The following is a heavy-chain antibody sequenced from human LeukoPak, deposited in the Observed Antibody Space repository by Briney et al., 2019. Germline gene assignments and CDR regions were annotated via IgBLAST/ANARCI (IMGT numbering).Heavy chain of an antibody. D-gene: IGHD2-2*01. V-gene: IGHV4-39*07. J-gene: IGHJ5*02. CDR3: ARGQVVPAAKGIRWFDP. Sequence: SETLSLTCTVSGGSISCSSYYWGWIRQPPGKGLEWVGSIYYSGSTYYNPSLKSRVTISVDTSKNQFSLKLSSVTAADTAVYYCARGQVVPAAKGIRWFDPWGQGTLVTVSS. CDR2: IYYSGST. CDR1: GGSISCSSYY.